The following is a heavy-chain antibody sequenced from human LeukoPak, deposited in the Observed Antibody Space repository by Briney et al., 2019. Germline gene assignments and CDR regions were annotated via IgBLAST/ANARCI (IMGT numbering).Heavy chain of an antibody. Sequence: GGSLRLSCATSGFIFSSYWMCWVRQAPGKGLEWVANIKSDGSEEYYGDSVKGRFTISRDNAKNSLYLQMNSLRVEDTAVYYCARDRGGNSWYNWYDAWGQGTLVTVSS. V-gene: IGHV3-7*01. D-gene: IGHD2/OR15-2a*01. J-gene: IGHJ5*02. CDR2: IKSDGSEE. CDR3: ARDRGGNSWYNWYDA. CDR1: GFIFSSYW.